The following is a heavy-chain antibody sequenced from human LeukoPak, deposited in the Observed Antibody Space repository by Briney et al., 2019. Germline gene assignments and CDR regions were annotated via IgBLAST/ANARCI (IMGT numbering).Heavy chain of an antibody. CDR3: ASKYSGGWYGPDFDY. Sequence: ASVKVSCKASGGTFSSYAISWVRQAPGQGLEWMGGIIPIFGTANYAQKFQGRVTITADKSTSTAYMELSSLRSEDTAVYYCASKYSGGWYGPDFDYWGQGTLVTVSS. CDR1: GGTFSSYA. D-gene: IGHD6-19*01. CDR2: IIPIFGTA. J-gene: IGHJ4*02. V-gene: IGHV1-69*06.